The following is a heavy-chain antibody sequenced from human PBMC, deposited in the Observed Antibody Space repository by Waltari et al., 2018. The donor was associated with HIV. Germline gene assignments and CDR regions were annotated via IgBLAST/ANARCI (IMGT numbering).Heavy chain of an antibody. V-gene: IGHV4-34*01. CDR2: INHSGST. D-gene: IGHD3-22*01. CDR3: ARGRDYYDSSGYLTNAFDI. CDR1: GGSFSGYY. Sequence: QVQLQQWGAGLLKPSETLSLTCAVYGGSFSGYYWSWIRQPPGKGLEWIGEINHSGSTNYNPSLKSRVTISVDTSKNQFSLKLSSVTAADTAVYYCARGRDYYDSSGYLTNAFDIWGQGTMVTVSS. J-gene: IGHJ3*02.